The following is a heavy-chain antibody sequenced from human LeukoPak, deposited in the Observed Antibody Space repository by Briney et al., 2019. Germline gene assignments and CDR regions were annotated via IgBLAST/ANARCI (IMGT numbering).Heavy chain of an antibody. CDR3: ERTYTSGWCAN. D-gene: IGHD6-13*01. J-gene: IGHJ4*02. Sequence: GESLKISCKASGYSFTDFWIGWVRQLPGKGLEWMGNIHPADSDTRYSPSFQGHVTISADKSINTAYLQWTSLNASDTAMYYCERTYTSGWCANWGQGTLVTVSS. CDR1: GYSFTDFW. V-gene: IGHV5-51*01. CDR2: IHPADSDT.